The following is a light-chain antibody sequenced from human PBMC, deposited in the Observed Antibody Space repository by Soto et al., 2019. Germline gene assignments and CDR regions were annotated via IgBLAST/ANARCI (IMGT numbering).Light chain of an antibody. CDR1: SSDVGSYNL. J-gene: IGLJ1*01. V-gene: IGLV2-23*01. CDR3: CSYAGSSTYV. CDR2: EGS. Sequence: QSALTQPASVSGSPGQSITISCTGTSSDVGSYNLVSWYQQHPGKAPKLMIYEGSKRPSGVSNRFSGSKSGNTASLTISGLQAEDEADYYCCSYAGSSTYVFXTGPKVTVL.